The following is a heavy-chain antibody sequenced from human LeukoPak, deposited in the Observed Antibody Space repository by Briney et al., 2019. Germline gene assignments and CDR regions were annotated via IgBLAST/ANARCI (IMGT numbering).Heavy chain of an antibody. Sequence: TGGSLRLSCAASGFTFSSYSMNWVRQAPGKGPEWVSSISSSSSYIYYADSVKGRFTISRDNAKNSLYLQMNSLRAEDTAVYYCARVGSSSKKGYFDYWGQGTLVTVSS. V-gene: IGHV3-21*01. CDR3: ARVGSSSKKGYFDY. J-gene: IGHJ4*02. CDR1: GFTFSSYS. D-gene: IGHD2-15*01. CDR2: ISSSSSYI.